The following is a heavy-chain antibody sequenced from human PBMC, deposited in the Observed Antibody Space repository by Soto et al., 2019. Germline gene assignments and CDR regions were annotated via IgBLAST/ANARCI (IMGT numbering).Heavy chain of an antibody. CDR1: GLTFSTFA. J-gene: IGHJ2*01. D-gene: IGHD3-22*01. CDR2: ISGNGNNV. Sequence: EVQLLESGGGLVQPGGSLRLSCAASGLTFSTFAMNWVRQAPGKGLEWVSAISGNGNNVYYADSVKGRFSISRDNSKNTLFLQMSSMRAEDSAVYYCAKRGYFYESGGYYYLDLWGRVTLVTVSS. V-gene: IGHV3-23*01. CDR3: AKRGYFYESGGYYYLDL.